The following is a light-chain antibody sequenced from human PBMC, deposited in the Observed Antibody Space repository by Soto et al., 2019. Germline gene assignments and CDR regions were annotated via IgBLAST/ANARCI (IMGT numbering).Light chain of an antibody. V-gene: IGKV1-33*01. CDR2: DVS. CDR1: QDISIY. Sequence: DIQMTQSPSSLSASVGDRVTITCRASQDISIYLNWFQQKPGKAPKLLIYDVSNLEKGVPSRFTGSVSGTDFTLTINSLQPDEIATYYCQQYNVVPPTFGQGTRLEI. CDR3: QQYNVVPPT. J-gene: IGKJ2*01.